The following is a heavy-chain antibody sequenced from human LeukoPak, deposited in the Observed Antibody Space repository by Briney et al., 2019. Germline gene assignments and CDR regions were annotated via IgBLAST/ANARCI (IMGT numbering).Heavy chain of an antibody. CDR3: ARYYDILTGLDY. D-gene: IGHD3-9*01. V-gene: IGHV3-30*02. CDR1: GFTFSSYG. J-gene: IGHJ4*02. Sequence: GGSLRLSCAASGFTFSSYGMHWVRQAPGKGLEWVAFIRYDGSNKYYADSVKGRFTISRDNSKNTLYLQMNSLRAEDTAVYYCARYYDILTGLDYWGQGTLVTVSS. CDR2: IRYDGSNK.